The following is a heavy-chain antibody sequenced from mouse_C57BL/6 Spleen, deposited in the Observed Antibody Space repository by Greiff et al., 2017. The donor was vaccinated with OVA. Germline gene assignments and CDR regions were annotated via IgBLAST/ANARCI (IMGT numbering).Heavy chain of an antibody. V-gene: IGHV1-81*01. CDR1: GYTFTSYG. CDR2: IYPRSGNT. J-gene: IGHJ4*01. CDR3: ARGGTGTDYAMDY. D-gene: IGHD4-1*01. Sequence: VKLMESGAELARPGASVKLSCKASGYTFTSYGISWVKQRTGQGLEWIGEIYPRSGNTYYNEKFKGKATLTADKSSSTAYMELRSLTSEDSAVYFCARGGTGTDYAMDYWGQGTSVTVSS.